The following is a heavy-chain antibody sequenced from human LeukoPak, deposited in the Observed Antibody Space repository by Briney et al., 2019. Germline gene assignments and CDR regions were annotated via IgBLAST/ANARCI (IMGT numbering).Heavy chain of an antibody. V-gene: IGHV3-53*01. D-gene: IGHD6-13*01. CDR1: GFSVSTSY. J-gene: IGHJ5*02. CDR2: IYSDGNT. CDR3: AKGAGYSSSWGPPEWFDP. Sequence: AGGSLRLSCAASGFSVSTSYMIWVRQAPGKGLEWVSIIYSDGNTYYADSVKGRFTISRDNSKNTLYVQMNSLRAEDTAVYYYAKGAGYSSSWGPPEWFDPWGQGTLVTVSS.